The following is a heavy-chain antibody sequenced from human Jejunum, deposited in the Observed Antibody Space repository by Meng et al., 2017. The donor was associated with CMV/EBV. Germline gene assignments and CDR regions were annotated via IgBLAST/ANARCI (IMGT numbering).Heavy chain of an antibody. CDR2: IYTSGSI. CDR3: ARESLVASPPEGFDY. J-gene: IGHJ4*02. V-gene: IGHV4-61*02. Sequence: QVRLQGPGHGLVSPSTTLSLTCTVSGGSISSGRYYWSWIRQPANKGLEWIARIYTSGSINYNPSLKSRVTISVDTSKNQFSLKLGSVTAADTAVYYCARESLVASPPEGFDYWGQGTLVTVSS. D-gene: IGHD1-14*01. CDR1: GGSISSGRYY.